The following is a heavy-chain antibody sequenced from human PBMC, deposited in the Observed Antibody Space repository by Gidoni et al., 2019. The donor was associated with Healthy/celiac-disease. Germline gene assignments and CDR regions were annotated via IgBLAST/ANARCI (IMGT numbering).Heavy chain of an antibody. D-gene: IGHD2-2*02. CDR3: AREGNCSSTSCYTQWAH. J-gene: IGHJ4*02. CDR1: GYTLTSYG. CDR2: FSAYNDNT. Sequence: QVQLVQSGAEAKKPGASVKVSCTASGYTLTSYGSSWVRQAPGQGLEWMGWFSAYNDNTNNAQKLQGRDTRTTETSTSTTYMELRSLRSDDAAVYYCAREGNCSSTSCYTQWAHWGQGTLVTVSS. V-gene: IGHV1-18*01.